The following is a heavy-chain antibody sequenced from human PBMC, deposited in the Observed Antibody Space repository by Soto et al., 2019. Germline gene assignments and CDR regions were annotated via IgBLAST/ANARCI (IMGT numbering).Heavy chain of an antibody. CDR2: IYPGDSDT. D-gene: IGHD6-13*01. J-gene: IGHJ6*02. CDR1: GYSFTSYW. V-gene: IGHV5-51*01. CDR3: ALDGSSSNYYYGMDV. Sequence: LGESLKISCKGSGYSFTSYWIGWVRQMPGKGLEWMGIIYPGDSDTRYSPSFQGQVTISADKSISTAYLQWSSLKASDTAMYYCALDGSSSNYYYGMDVWGQGTTVTVSS.